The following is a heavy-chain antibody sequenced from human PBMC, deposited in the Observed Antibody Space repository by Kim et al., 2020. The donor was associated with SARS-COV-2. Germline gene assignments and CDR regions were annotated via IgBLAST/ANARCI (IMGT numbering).Heavy chain of an antibody. V-gene: IGHV3-48*02. CDR2: ISSSGYTT. Sequence: GGSLRLSCAASGFTFSYYSMNWVRQAPGKGLEWVSYISSSGYTTYDADSLRGRFTISRDNAKNSLYLQMNSLRDEDTAVYYCARDLEVGAPAYDGMDVWG. CDR3: ARDLEVGAPAYDGMDV. D-gene: IGHD1-26*01. CDR1: GFTFSYYS. J-gene: IGHJ6*01.